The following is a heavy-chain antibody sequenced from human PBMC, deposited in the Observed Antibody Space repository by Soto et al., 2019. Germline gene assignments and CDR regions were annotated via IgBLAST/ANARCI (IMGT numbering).Heavy chain of an antibody. V-gene: IGHV3-7*01. J-gene: IGHJ4*02. CDR1: GFTFSIHW. Sequence: GGSLRLSCAASGFTFSIHWMTWVRQAPGKGQEWVATISHHGAEVYYVDSVRGRFTISRDNAMTSLFLQMNSLRAEDTAVYYCVRHQIGCKCFDSWGQGTLVTVSS. CDR2: ISHHGAEV. D-gene: IGHD2-15*01. CDR3: VRHQIGCKCFDS.